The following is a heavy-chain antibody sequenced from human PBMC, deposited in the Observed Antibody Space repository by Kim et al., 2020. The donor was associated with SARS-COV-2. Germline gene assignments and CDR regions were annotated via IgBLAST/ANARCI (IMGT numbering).Heavy chain of an antibody. CDR2: IKSKIDGETT. CDR1: GFTFSNAW. Sequence: GGSLRLSCAASGFTFSNAWMSWVRQAPGKGLEWVGRIKSKIDGETTDYAAPVKGRFTISRDGSKNTLYLQMNSLKTEDTAVYYCTTGSQQRVLHYWGQGTLVAVSS. J-gene: IGHJ4*02. CDR3: TTGSQQRVLHY. V-gene: IGHV3-15*01. D-gene: IGHD6-13*01.